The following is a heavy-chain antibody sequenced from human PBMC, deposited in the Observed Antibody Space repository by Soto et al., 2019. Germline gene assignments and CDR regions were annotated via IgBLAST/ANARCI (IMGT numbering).Heavy chain of an antibody. CDR3: AKGQHCSTTSCYFYYYGVDV. V-gene: IGHV3-30*18. J-gene: IGHJ6*02. CDR2: ISYDGSNK. CDR1: GFTFSSYG. D-gene: IGHD2-2*01. Sequence: GRPLRLSCAASGFTFSSYGMHWVSQAPGKGLEWVAVISYDGSNKYYADSVKGRLTISRDNSKNTLYLQINSLRAEDTAVYYCAKGQHCSTTSCYFYYYGVDVWGQGTTVTVSS.